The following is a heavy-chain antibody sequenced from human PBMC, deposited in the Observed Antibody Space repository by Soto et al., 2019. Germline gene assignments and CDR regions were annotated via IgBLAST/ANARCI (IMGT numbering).Heavy chain of an antibody. CDR1: GYTFTSYG. D-gene: IGHD7-27*01. V-gene: IGHV1-18*01. J-gene: IGHJ6*02. CDR2: ISAYNGNT. CDR3: ARVYLGIDYYYYGMDV. Sequence: QVQLVQSGAEVKKPGASVKVSCKASGYTFTSYGISWVRQAPGQGLEWMGWISAYNGNTNYAQKLQGRVTMTTDTSTSTAYKELRSLRSDDTAVDYCARVYLGIDYYYYGMDVWGQGTTVTVSS.